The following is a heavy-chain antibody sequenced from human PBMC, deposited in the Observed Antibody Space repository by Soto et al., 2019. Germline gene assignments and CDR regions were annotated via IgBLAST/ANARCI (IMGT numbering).Heavy chain of an antibody. CDR3: ARASIVGATISAFDI. D-gene: IGHD1-26*01. V-gene: IGHV4-59*01. CDR1: GGSISSYY. J-gene: IGHJ3*02. Sequence: SSETLSLTCTVSGGSISSYYWSWIRQPPGKGLEWIGYIYYSGSTNYNPSLKSRVTISVDTSKNQFSLKLSSVTAADTAVYYCARASIVGATISAFDIWGQGTMVTVSS. CDR2: IYYSGST.